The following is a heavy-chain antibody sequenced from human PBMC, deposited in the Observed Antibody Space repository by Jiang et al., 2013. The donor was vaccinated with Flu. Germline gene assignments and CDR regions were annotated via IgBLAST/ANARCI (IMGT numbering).Heavy chain of an antibody. CDR2: IIPMFEIA. CDR1: GGTFSSHS. J-gene: IGHJ6*03. D-gene: IGHD2-15*01. V-gene: IGHV1-69*02. CDR3: AYCSGGVCSARYYYYYMDV. Sequence: SCKASGGTFSSHSISWVRQAPGQGLEWMGRIIPMFEIANYAQKFQGRVTITADQATNTAYLELSSLRSEDTAMYYCAYCSGGVCSARYYYYYMDVWGTRDHGHRFL.